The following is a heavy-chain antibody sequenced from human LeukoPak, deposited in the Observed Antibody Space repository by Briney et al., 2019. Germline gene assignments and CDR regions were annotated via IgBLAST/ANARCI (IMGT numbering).Heavy chain of an antibody. Sequence: SETLSLTCTVSGGSISSYYWSWIRQPPGKGLEWIGYIYYSGSTNYNPSLKSRVTISVDTSKNQFSLKLSSVTAADTAVYYCARGAAAAAWFDPWSQGTLITVSS. J-gene: IGHJ5*02. CDR3: ARGAAAAAWFDP. CDR1: GGSISSYY. V-gene: IGHV4-59*01. D-gene: IGHD6-13*01. CDR2: IYYSGST.